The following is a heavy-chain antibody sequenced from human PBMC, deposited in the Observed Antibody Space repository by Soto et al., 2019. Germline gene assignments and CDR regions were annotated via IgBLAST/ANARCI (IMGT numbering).Heavy chain of an antibody. Sequence: AETLSLTCTVSGGSISSYYWSWIRQPPGKGLEWIGYMYYSGITNYNPSLKSRVTISVDTSKNQFSLKLSSVTAADTAVYYCGGKNYDSSGYFDYWGQGTLVTVST. CDR3: GGKNYDSSGYFDY. D-gene: IGHD3-22*01. CDR2: MYYSGIT. CDR1: GGSISSYY. J-gene: IGHJ4*02. V-gene: IGHV4-59*01.